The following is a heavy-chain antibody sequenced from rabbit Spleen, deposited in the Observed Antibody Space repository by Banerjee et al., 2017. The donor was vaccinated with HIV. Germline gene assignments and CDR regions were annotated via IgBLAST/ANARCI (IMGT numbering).Heavy chain of an antibody. D-gene: IGHD1-1*01. Sequence: QSLEESGGDLVKPGASLTLTCKASGFSFSSSYYMCWVRQAPGKGLEWIACIYGDSSGNTYYASWAKGRFTISRTSSTTVTLRMTSLTAADRATYFCARDLVAVIGWNFSLWGPGTLVTVS. CDR3: ARDLVAVIGWNFSL. CDR2: IYGDSSGNT. CDR1: GFSFSSSYY. J-gene: IGHJ4*01. V-gene: IGHV1S40*01.